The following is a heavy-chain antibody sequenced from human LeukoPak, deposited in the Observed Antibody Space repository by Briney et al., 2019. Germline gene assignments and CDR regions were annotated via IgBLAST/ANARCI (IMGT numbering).Heavy chain of an antibody. CDR3: ARSGYDSSGYYYFGRLNWFDP. D-gene: IGHD3-22*01. Sequence: PSETLSLTCAVYGGSFSGHYWSWIRQPPGKGLEWIGEINHSGSTNYNPSLKSRVTISVDTSKNQFSLKLSSVTAADTAVYHCARSGYDSSGYYYFGRLNWFDPWGQGTLVTVSS. J-gene: IGHJ5*02. CDR2: INHSGST. V-gene: IGHV4-34*01. CDR1: GGSFSGHY.